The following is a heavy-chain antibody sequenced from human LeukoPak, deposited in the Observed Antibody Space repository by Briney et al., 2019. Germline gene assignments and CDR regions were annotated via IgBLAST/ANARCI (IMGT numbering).Heavy chain of an antibody. D-gene: IGHD3-10*01. V-gene: IGHV3-9*01. CDR1: GFTFDDYA. Sequence: GGSLRLSCAASGFTFDDYAMHWVRQAPGKGLEWVSGISWNSGSIGYADSVKGRFTISRDNAKNSLYLQMNSLRAEDTALYYCAKAWVGYYGSGDNYFDYWGQGTLVTVSS. CDR2: ISWNSGSI. CDR3: AKAWVGYYGSGDNYFDY. J-gene: IGHJ4*02.